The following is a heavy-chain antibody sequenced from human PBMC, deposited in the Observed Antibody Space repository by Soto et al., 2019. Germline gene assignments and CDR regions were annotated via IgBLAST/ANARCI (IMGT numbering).Heavy chain of an antibody. Sequence: SVKVSCKASGGTFSSYAISWVRQAPGQGLEWMGGIIPIFGTANYAQKFQGRVTITADESTSTAYMELSSLRSEDTAVYYCARVLGVFGVVPPYYYYGMDVWGQGTTVTVSS. D-gene: IGHD3-3*01. CDR2: IIPIFGTA. CDR3: ARVLGVFGVVPPYYYYGMDV. J-gene: IGHJ6*02. CDR1: GGTFSSYA. V-gene: IGHV1-69*13.